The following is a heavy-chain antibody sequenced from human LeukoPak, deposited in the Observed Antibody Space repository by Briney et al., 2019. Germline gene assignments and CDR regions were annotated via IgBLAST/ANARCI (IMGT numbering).Heavy chain of an antibody. CDR3: ATRIGGGSSYYFDY. CDR1: GGPLSAYY. V-gene: IGHV4-59*12. J-gene: IGHJ4*02. CDR2: IYDSGST. Sequence: SETLSLACTVSGGPLSAYYWTWIRQPPGKGLEWIGYIYDSGSTNYNPSLKSRVTMSVDTSKNQFSLKLGSVTATDTAVYYCATRIGGGSSYYFDYWGQGTLATVSS. D-gene: IGHD6-6*01.